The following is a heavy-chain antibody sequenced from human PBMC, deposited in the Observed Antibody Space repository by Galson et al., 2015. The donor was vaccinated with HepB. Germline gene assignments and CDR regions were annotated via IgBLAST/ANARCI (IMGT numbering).Heavy chain of an antibody. V-gene: IGHV1-18*01. Sequence: SVKVSCKAYGYTFTSYGISWVRQAPGQGLQWMGWISSYNGHTNYPQHLQGRVTMTTDTSTSTGYMDLRSLRPDDTAVYYCARVYNSGWYGHFDYWGQRTLVTVSS. D-gene: IGHD6-19*01. J-gene: IGHJ4*02. CDR1: GYTFTSYG. CDR2: ISSYNGHT. CDR3: ARVYNSGWYGHFDY.